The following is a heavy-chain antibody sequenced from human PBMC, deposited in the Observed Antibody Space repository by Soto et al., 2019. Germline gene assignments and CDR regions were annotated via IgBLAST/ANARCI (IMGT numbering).Heavy chain of an antibody. V-gene: IGHV3-48*02. CDR3: ARDCSLGSRYCRWFDP. CDR2: ISSSSSNI. Sequence: EVQLGELGGGLVQPGWSLRLSCVASGFTLSGYAMNWVRQAPGKGLEWVSYISSSSSNIQYAGSVKGRFTISRDNAKNSLHLQINSLRDEDTAVYYCARDCSLGSRYCRWFDPWGQGTLVTVSS. D-gene: IGHD2-15*01. J-gene: IGHJ5*02. CDR1: GFTLSGYA.